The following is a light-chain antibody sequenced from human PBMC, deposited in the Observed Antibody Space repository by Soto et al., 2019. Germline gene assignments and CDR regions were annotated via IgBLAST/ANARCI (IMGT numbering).Light chain of an antibody. J-gene: IGKJ1*01. CDR3: LQDYNYPPT. Sequence: AIQMTPSPSSLYASVGDRVTITCRASQGIRNDLGWYQQKPGKAPKLLIYAASSLQSGVPSRFSGSGSGTDFTLTISSLQPEDFATYYCLQDYNYPPTFGQGTKVEIK. CDR2: AAS. CDR1: QGIRND. V-gene: IGKV1-6*01.